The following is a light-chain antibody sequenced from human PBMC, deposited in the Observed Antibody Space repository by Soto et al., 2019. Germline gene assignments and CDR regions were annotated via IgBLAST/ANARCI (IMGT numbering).Light chain of an antibody. V-gene: IGLV2-14*01. J-gene: IGLJ3*02. CDR3: SSYTTTSTWV. CDR1: LRDVGGYKY. Sequence: QSALTQPASVSGSPGQSITISCTGTLRDVGGYKYVSWYQQHPGKAPKLMIYEVTKRPSGVSDRFSGSKSGSTASLTISGLQAEDESDYYCSSYTTTSTWVFGGGTQLTVL. CDR2: EVT.